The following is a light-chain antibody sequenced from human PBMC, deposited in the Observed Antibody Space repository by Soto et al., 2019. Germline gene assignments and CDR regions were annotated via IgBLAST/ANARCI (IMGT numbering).Light chain of an antibody. CDR2: DAS. V-gene: IGKV1-5*01. CDR1: QNIDHW. Sequence: DIQMTQSPSTLAASVGDRVTIACRASQNIDHWLAWYQLKPWKAPKFLLYDASILESGVPSWFSGSGAGTEFTLTISSLQPDDFATYYCQRYNSNSRTFGQGTRV. CDR3: QRYNSNSRT. J-gene: IGKJ1*01.